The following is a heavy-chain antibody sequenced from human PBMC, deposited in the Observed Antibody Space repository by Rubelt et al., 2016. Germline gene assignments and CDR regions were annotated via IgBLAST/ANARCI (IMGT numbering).Heavy chain of an antibody. CDR3: ARDLPPQQLETWSPYYFDY. CDR1: GFTVSSNY. Sequence: EVQLVESGGGLVQPGGSLRLSCAASGFTVSSNYMSWVRQAPGKGLEWVSVIYSGGSTYYADSVKGRFTISGDKANNSMYLQRISLRAEDTAVYYCARDLPPQQLETWSPYYFDYWGQGTLVTVSS. D-gene: IGHD6-13*01. V-gene: IGHV3-66*01. J-gene: IGHJ4*02. CDR2: IYSGGST.